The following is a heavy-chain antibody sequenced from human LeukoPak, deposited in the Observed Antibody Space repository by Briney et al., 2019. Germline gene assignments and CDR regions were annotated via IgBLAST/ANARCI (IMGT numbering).Heavy chain of an antibody. Sequence: GASVKVSCKASGGNFNNFPISWVRQAPGQGLEWMGRTMPILNRTTYAQKFQGRVTITADKSTGTAYMEMNSLTSEDTAVYYCARRKLPLTGSTGYDWFDPWGQGTLVTVSS. CDR3: ARRKLPLTGSTGYDWFDP. D-gene: IGHD3-9*01. CDR1: GGNFNNFP. J-gene: IGHJ5*02. V-gene: IGHV1-69*02. CDR2: TMPILNRT.